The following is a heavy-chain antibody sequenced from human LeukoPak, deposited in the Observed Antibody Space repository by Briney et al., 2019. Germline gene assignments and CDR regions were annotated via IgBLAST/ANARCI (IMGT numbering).Heavy chain of an antibody. Sequence: ASVKVSCKASGYTFTSYDINWVRQATGQGLEWMGWMNPNSGNTGYAQKFQGRVTMTRNTSISTAYMELSSLRSEDTAVYYCARVPPTYYDFWSGYSNWFDPWGQGTLVTVSS. J-gene: IGHJ5*02. CDR1: GYTFTSYD. D-gene: IGHD3-3*01. CDR3: ARVPPTYYDFWSGYSNWFDP. CDR2: MNPNSGNT. V-gene: IGHV1-8*01.